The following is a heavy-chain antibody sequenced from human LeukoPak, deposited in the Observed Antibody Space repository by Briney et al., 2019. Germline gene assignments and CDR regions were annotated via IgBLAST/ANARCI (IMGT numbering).Heavy chain of an antibody. CDR1: GFTFSNAW. CDR3: TTDPVMIVVGNLDY. Sequence: GGSLRLSCAASGFTFSNAWMSWVRQAPGKGLEWVGRIKTNTGGGTTDYAAPVKGRFTISRDDSKNTLYLQMNSLKTEDTAVYYCTTDPVMIVVGNLDYWGQGTLVTVSS. V-gene: IGHV3-15*01. CDR2: IKTNTGGGTT. J-gene: IGHJ4*02. D-gene: IGHD3-22*01.